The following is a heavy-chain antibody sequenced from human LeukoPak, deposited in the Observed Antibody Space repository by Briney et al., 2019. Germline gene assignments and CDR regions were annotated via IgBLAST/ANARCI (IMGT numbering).Heavy chain of an antibody. Sequence: ASVKVSCKASGYTFTRYGISWVRQAPGQGLEWMGWISAYNGNTNYAQKLQGRVTMTTDTSTSTAYMELRSLRSDDTAVYYCARDGYQLLLDAFDIWGQGTMVTVSS. D-gene: IGHD2-2*01. CDR1: GYTFTRYG. V-gene: IGHV1-18*04. J-gene: IGHJ3*02. CDR2: ISAYNGNT. CDR3: ARDGYQLLLDAFDI.